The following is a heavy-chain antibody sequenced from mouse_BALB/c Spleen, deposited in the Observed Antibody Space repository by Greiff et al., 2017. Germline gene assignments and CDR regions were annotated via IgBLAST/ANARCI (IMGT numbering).Heavy chain of an antibody. CDR2: ISSGSSTI. D-gene: IGHD1-1*01. V-gene: IGHV5-17*02. Sequence: EVNVVESGGGLVQPGGSRKLSCAASGFTFSSFGMHWVRQAPEKGLEWVAYISSGSSTIYYADTVKGRSTISRDNPKNTLFLQMTSLTSEDTAMYFCASSYDLDCWGGGTTLTDSS. J-gene: IGHJ2*01. CDR3: ASSYDLDC. CDR1: GFTFSSFG.